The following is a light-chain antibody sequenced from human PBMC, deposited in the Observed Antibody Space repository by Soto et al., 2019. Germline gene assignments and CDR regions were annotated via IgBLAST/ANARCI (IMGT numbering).Light chain of an antibody. CDR3: QQCYNWPQWT. Sequence: EIVLTQSPATLSLSPGERATLSCRASQSVGTFFAWYQQKPGQAPRLLIYDASNRTTGIPARFSGSGSGTDFNLTISSLEPEDFAVYYCQQCYNWPQWTFGQGTNVEIK. J-gene: IGKJ1*01. CDR2: DAS. CDR1: QSVGTF. V-gene: IGKV3-11*01.